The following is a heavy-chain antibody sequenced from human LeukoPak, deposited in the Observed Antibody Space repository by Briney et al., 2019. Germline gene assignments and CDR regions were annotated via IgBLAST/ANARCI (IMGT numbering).Heavy chain of an antibody. CDR3: ARRKPRDAFDI. CDR1: GGSISSNYFY. V-gene: IGHV4-39*01. Sequence: SETLSLTCTVSGGSISSNYFYWGWIRQPPGKGLEWIGSIYYSGSTYYNPSLKSRVTISVDTSKNQFSLKLSSVTAADTAVYYCARRKPRDAFDIWGQGTMVTVSS. CDR2: IYYSGST. J-gene: IGHJ3*02.